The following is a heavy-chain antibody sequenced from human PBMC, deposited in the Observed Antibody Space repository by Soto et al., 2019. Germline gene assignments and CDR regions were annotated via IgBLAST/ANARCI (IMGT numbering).Heavy chain of an antibody. V-gene: IGHV4-31*03. J-gene: IGHJ6*02. Sequence: QVQLQESGPGLVKPSQTRSLTCTVSGGSISSGGYYWSWIRQHPGKGLEGIGYIYYSGSTYYNPSLKSRVTISVDTSKNQFSLKLSSVTAADTAVYYCARDQIIVPAAGAYYYYYGMDVWGQGTTVTVSS. CDR1: GGSISSGGYY. CDR3: ARDQIIVPAAGAYYYYYGMDV. CDR2: IYYSGST. D-gene: IGHD2-2*01.